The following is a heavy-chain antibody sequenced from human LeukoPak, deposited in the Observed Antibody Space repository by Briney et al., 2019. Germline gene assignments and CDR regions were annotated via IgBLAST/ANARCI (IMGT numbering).Heavy chain of an antibody. V-gene: IGHV3-30*04. CDR2: ISYDGSNK. Sequence: GRSLRLSCAASGFTFSSYAMHWVRQAPGKGLEWVAVISYDGSNKYYADSVKGRFTISRDNSKNTLYLQMNSLRAEDTAVYYCARGVWFGEFVDAFDIWGQGTMVTVSS. D-gene: IGHD3-10*01. J-gene: IGHJ3*02. CDR3: ARGVWFGEFVDAFDI. CDR1: GFTFSSYA.